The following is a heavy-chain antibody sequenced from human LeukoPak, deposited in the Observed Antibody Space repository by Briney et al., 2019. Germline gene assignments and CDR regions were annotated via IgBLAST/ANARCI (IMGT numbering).Heavy chain of an antibody. CDR1: GGSISSYY. CDR2: IWPSGST. J-gene: IGHJ4*02. V-gene: IGHV4-4*08. D-gene: IGHD2-21*01. Sequence: SETLSPTCTVSGGSISSYYWSWIRQSPGQGLEWIGYIWPSGSTNYNPSLSGRVAISLDKSRNHFTLMVTAVTAADTAFYYCARKGPEHLPTYFDHWGRGILVTVSS. CDR3: ARKGPEHLPTYFDH.